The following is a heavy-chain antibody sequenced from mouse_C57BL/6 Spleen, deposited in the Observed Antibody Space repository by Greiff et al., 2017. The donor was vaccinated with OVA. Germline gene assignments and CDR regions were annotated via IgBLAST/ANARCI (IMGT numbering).Heavy chain of an antibody. Sequence: EVKLMESGPGMVKPSQSLSLTCTVTGYSITSGYDWHWIRHFPGNKLEWMGYISYSGSTNYNPSLKSRISITHDTSKNHFFLKLNSVTTEDTATYYCARDHDYGSSSFAYWGQGTLVTVSA. CDR3: ARDHDYGSSSFAY. J-gene: IGHJ3*01. D-gene: IGHD1-1*01. CDR2: ISYSGST. CDR1: GYSITSGYD. V-gene: IGHV3-1*01.